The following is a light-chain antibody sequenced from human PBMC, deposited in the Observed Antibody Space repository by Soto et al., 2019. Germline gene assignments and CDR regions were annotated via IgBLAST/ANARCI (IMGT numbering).Light chain of an antibody. CDR2: DVS. CDR3: SSYTISSTYV. Sequence: QSALTQPASVSGSPGQSIAISCTGTSSDVGGYNYVSWSQQHPGKAPKLMIYDVSDRPSGVSARFSGSKSGNTASLTISGLQAEDEADYYCSSYTISSTYVFGTGTKLTVL. J-gene: IGLJ1*01. V-gene: IGLV2-14*01. CDR1: SSDVGGYNY.